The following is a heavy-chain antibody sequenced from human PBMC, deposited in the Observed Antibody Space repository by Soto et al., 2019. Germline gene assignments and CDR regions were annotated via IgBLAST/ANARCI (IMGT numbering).Heavy chain of an antibody. CDR3: ARETSGSYYEGYFDY. CDR2: INAGNGNT. Sequence: QVQLVQSGAEVKKPGASVKVSCKASGYTFTSYAMHWVRQAPGQRLEWMGWINAGNGNTKYSQKFQGRVTITRDTSASTAYMELSSMRSEDTAVYYCARETSGSYYEGYFDYWCQGTLVTVSS. J-gene: IGHJ4*02. V-gene: IGHV1-3*01. CDR1: GYTFTSYA. D-gene: IGHD1-26*01.